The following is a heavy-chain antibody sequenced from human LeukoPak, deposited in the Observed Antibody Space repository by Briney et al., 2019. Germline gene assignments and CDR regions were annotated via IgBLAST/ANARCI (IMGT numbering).Heavy chain of an antibody. V-gene: IGHV4-34*01. D-gene: IGHD3-22*01. J-gene: IGHJ3*02. Sequence: SETLSLTCAVYGGSFSGYYWSWIRQPPGKGLEWIGEINHSGSTNYNPSLKSRVTISVDTSKNQFSLKLSSVTAVDTAVYYCAACTDSSGYMSEGAFDIWGQGTMVTVSS. CDR3: AACTDSSGYMSEGAFDI. CDR1: GGSFSGYY. CDR2: INHSGST.